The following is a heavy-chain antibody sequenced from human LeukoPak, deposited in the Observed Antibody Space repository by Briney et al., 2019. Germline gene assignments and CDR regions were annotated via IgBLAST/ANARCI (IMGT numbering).Heavy chain of an antibody. CDR1: GVTFSRYG. CDR2: IRYDGSDK. J-gene: IGHJ5*02. Sequence: GGSLRLSCAASGVTFSRYGMHWVRQAPGKGLAWVSFIRYDGSDKYYVDSVKGRFTISRDNSKNTLYLQLNSLRVEDTAVYYCATEGFDPWGQGTLVTVSS. V-gene: IGHV3-30*02. CDR3: ATEGFDP.